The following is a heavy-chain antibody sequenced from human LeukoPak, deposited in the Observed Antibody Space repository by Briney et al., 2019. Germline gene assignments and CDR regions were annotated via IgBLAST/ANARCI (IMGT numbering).Heavy chain of an antibody. Sequence: GWSLTLSCAASVFTFSSYVMHWLRQAPGKGLEWVAFIRYDGSKKYYATSVKGRFTISRDNSKNTLYLQMNSLRDEDTAVYYCAKDLYSGSPRWGQGTLVTVSS. J-gene: IGHJ4*02. D-gene: IGHD1-26*01. CDR3: AKDLYSGSPR. V-gene: IGHV3-30*02. CDR2: IRYDGSKK. CDR1: VFTFSSYV.